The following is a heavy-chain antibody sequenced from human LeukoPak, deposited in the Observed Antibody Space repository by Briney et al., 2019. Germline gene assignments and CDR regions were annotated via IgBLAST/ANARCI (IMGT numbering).Heavy chain of an antibody. CDR2: IFYSGST. D-gene: IGHD3-10*01. CDR1: GFPFDDYG. V-gene: IGHV4-59*12. Sequence: PGGSLRLSCAASGFPFDDYGMLWIRQPPGKGLEWIGNIFYSGSTYYSPSLKSRVTISLDTSRNQFSLKLNSVTAADTAVYYCAKSNGYGLVDIWGQGTMVTVSS. J-gene: IGHJ3*02. CDR3: AKSNGYGLVDI.